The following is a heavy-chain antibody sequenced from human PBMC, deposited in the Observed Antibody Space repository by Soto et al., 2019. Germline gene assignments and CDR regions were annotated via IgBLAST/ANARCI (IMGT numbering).Heavy chain of an antibody. Sequence: QVRLQESGPGLVKPSETLSLTCTVSGGSVSSGSYYWSWIRQPPGKGLEWIGYIYYSGSTNYNPSLKSRVTISVDTSKNQFSLELSSVTAADTAVYYCARCWYYYDSSGYYPLNFDYWGQGTLVTVSS. J-gene: IGHJ4*02. CDR3: ARCWYYYDSSGYYPLNFDY. CDR2: IYYSGST. V-gene: IGHV4-61*01. CDR1: GGSVSSGSYY. D-gene: IGHD3-22*01.